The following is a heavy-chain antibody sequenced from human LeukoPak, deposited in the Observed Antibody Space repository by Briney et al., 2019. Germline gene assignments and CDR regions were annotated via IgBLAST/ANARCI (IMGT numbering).Heavy chain of an antibody. CDR1: GGSFSGYY. V-gene: IGHV4-34*01. CDR3: ARGWSSSGTNDAFDI. Sequence: PSETLSLTCAVYGGSFSGYYWSWIRQPPGKGLEWIGEINHSGSTNYNPSLKSRVTISVDTSKNQFSLKLSSVTAADTAVYYCARGWSSSGTNDAFDIWGQGTMVTVSS. CDR2: INHSGST. D-gene: IGHD6-13*01. J-gene: IGHJ3*02.